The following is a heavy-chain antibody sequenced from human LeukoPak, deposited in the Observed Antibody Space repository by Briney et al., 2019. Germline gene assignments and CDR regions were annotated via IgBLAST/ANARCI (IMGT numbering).Heavy chain of an antibody. Sequence: GSLRLSCAASGFTVSSNYMSWVRQAPGKGLEWVSVIYSGGSTYYADSVKGRFTISRDNSKNTLYLQMNSLRAEDTAVYYCARQTYYYDSSGYYSGAFDYWGQGTLVTVSS. J-gene: IGHJ4*02. CDR1: GFTVSSNY. CDR2: IYSGGST. CDR3: ARQTYYYDSSGYYSGAFDY. D-gene: IGHD3-22*01. V-gene: IGHV3-66*02.